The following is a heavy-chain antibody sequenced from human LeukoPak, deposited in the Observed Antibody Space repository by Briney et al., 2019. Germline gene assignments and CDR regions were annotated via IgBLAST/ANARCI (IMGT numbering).Heavy chain of an antibody. D-gene: IGHD3-22*01. V-gene: IGHV3-23*01. Sequence: GGSLRLSCAVSGITLSNYGMSWVRKAPGKGLEWVAGMSGSGGGTNYADSVKGRFTVPRDNFKNTLYLQMKSLRAEDTAVYFCAKRGVVIRVILVGFYKEAYYFDSWGQGALVTVSS. CDR2: MSGSGGGT. CDR3: AKRGVVIRVILVGFYKEAYYFDS. J-gene: IGHJ4*02. CDR1: GITLSNYG.